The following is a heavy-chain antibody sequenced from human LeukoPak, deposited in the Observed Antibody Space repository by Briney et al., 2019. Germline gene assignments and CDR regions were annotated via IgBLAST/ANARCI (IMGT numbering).Heavy chain of an antibody. Sequence: GASVKVSCKASGGTFSSYAVSWVRQAPGQGLEWMGGIIPIFGTANYAQKFQGRVTITTDESTSTAYMELSSLRSEDTAVYYCARDKGYCSGGSCYWFDYWGQRTLVTVSS. D-gene: IGHD2-15*01. J-gene: IGHJ4*02. CDR2: IIPIFGTA. CDR3: ARDKGYCSGGSCYWFDY. CDR1: GGTFSSYA. V-gene: IGHV1-69*05.